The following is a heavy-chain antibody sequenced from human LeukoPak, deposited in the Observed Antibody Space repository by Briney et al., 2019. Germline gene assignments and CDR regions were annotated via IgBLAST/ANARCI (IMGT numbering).Heavy chain of an antibody. CDR1: GGTFSSYA. V-gene: IGHV1-69*13. CDR2: IIPIFGTA. J-gene: IGHJ4*02. Sequence: ASVKVSCKASGGTFSSYAISWVRQAPGQGLEWMGGIIPIFGTANYAQKFQGRVTITADESTSTAYMELSSLRSEDTAVYYCAIYTRITGTTADWGQGTLVTVSS. D-gene: IGHD1-7*01. CDR3: AIYTRITGTTAD.